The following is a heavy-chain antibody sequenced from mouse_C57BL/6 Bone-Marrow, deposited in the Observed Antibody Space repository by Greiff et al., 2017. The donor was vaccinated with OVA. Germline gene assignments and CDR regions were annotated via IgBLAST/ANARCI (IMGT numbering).Heavy chain of an antibody. J-gene: IGHJ2*01. CDR2: ISSGGSYT. V-gene: IGHV5-6*01. CDR3: ARHRGRHYLDY. Sequence: EVQLVESGGDLVKPGGSLKLSCAASGFTFSSYGMSWVRQTPDKRLEWVATISSGGSYTYYPDSVKGRFTISRDNAKNTLYLQMSSLKSEDTAMYYCARHRGRHYLDYWGQGTTLTVSS. D-gene: IGHD3-3*01. CDR1: GFTFSSYG.